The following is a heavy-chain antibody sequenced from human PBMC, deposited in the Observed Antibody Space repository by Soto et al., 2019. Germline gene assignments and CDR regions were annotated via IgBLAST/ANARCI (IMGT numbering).Heavy chain of an antibody. CDR3: ARNMDYYYGPGSGNGHGV. Sequence: QVQLVQSGAEVKEPGDSVRVSCEASGYTFTAYYIHWVRQDPGQGLEWMGWINPKFGDTTYAQDFQGRLTLTRDMSISTVYMDLSRLTSDDTAIYYCARNMDYYYGPGSGNGHGVWGQGTTVNVFS. J-gene: IGHJ6*02. CDR2: INPKFGDT. D-gene: IGHD3-10*01. CDR1: GYTFTAYY. V-gene: IGHV1-2*02.